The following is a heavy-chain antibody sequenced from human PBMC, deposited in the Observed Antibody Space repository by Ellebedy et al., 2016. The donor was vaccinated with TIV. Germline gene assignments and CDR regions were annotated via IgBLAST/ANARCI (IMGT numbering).Heavy chain of an antibody. CDR3: ARDIAFSSSWYEIDYGMDV. Sequence: GGSLRLXXAASGFTFSSYGMHWVRQAPGKGLEWVAVIWYDGSNKYYADSVKGRFTISRDNSKNTLYLQMNSLRAEDTAVYYCARDIAFSSSWYEIDYGMDVWGQGTTVTVSS. D-gene: IGHD6-13*01. J-gene: IGHJ6*02. CDR1: GFTFSSYG. CDR2: IWYDGSNK. V-gene: IGHV3-33*08.